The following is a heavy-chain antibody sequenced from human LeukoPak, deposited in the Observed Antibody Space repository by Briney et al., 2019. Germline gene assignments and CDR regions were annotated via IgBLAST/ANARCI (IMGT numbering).Heavy chain of an antibody. D-gene: IGHD5-18*01. CDR3: ARLTAMVEYYFDY. Sequence: KPSETLSLTCTVSGGSISSSSYYWGWIRQPPGKGLEWIGSIYYSGSTYYNPSLKSRVTISVDTSKNQFSLKLSSVTAADTAVYYCARLTAMVEYYFDYWGQGTLVTVSS. CDR2: IYYSGST. CDR1: GGSISSSSYY. V-gene: IGHV4-39*01. J-gene: IGHJ4*02.